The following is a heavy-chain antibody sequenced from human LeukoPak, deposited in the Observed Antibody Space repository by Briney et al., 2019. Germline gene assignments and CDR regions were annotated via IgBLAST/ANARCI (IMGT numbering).Heavy chain of an antibody. D-gene: IGHD6-6*01. CDR1: GGSISSYY. J-gene: IGHJ4*02. V-gene: IGHV4-59*12. CDR3: ARGVFSIAARPIDY. CDR2: IYHSGST. Sequence: SETLSLTCTVSGGSISSYYWSWIRQPPGKGLEWIGYIYHSGSTYYNPSLKSRVTISVDRSKNQFSLKLSSVTAADTAVYYCARGVFSIAARPIDYWGQGTLVTVSS.